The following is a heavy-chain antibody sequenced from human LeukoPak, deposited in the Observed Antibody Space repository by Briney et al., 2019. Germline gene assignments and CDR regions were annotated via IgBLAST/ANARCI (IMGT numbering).Heavy chain of an antibody. V-gene: IGHV1-46*01. CDR2: INPSGGST. J-gene: IGHJ3*02. Sequence: ASVKVSCKASGYTLTSYYMHWVRQAPGQGLEWMGIINPSGGSTSYAQKFQGRVTMTRDTSTSTVYMELSSLRSEDTAVYYCARDPGYCSGGSCYSDAFDIWGQGTMVTVSS. CDR3: ARDPGYCSGGSCYSDAFDI. CDR1: GYTLTSYY. D-gene: IGHD2-15*01.